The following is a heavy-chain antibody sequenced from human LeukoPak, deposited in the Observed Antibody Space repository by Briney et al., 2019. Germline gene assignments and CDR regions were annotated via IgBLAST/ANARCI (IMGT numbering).Heavy chain of an antibody. CDR2: ISGSGGST. CDR1: GFTFSSYA. J-gene: IGHJ5*02. V-gene: IGHV3-23*01. CDR3: ARGTRLDFWSANNWFDP. D-gene: IGHD3-3*01. Sequence: PGGSLRLSCAASGFTFSSYAMSWVRQAPGKGLEWVSAISGSGGSTYYADSVKGRFTISRDNSKNTLFLQMNSLRAEDTAVYYCARGTRLDFWSANNWFDPWGQGTLVTVSS.